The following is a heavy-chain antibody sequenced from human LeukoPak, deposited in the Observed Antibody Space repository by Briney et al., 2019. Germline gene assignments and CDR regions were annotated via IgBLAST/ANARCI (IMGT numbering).Heavy chain of an antibody. J-gene: IGHJ4*02. V-gene: IGHV1-2*02. D-gene: IGHD3-9*01. CDR1: GFTFTGYY. Sequence: ASVKVSCKASGFTFTGYYLHWVRQAPGQGLGWMGWINPHNGDTNYAQKFQGRVTMTRDTSISTAYMELSSLRSDDSAVYYCARDPPYYDILSGYDWGQGTQVTVSS. CDR3: ARDPPYYDILSGYD. CDR2: INPHNGDT.